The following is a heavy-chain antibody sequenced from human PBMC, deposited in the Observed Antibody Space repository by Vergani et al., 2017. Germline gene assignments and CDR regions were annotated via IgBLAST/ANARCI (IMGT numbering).Heavy chain of an antibody. Sequence: QVQLVESGGGVVQPGRSLRLSCAASGFTFSSYGMHWVRQAPGKGLEWVAVIWYDGSNKYYADSVKGRFTISRDNSRNTLYRQMNSLRAEDTAVYFCARNAGGGNWNAIKVITHLNYYYYGMDVWGQGTTVTVSS. CDR2: IWYDGSNK. V-gene: IGHV3-33*01. CDR1: GFTFSSYG. D-gene: IGHD1-20*01. J-gene: IGHJ6*01. CDR3: ARNAGGGNWNAIKVITHLNYYYYGMDV.